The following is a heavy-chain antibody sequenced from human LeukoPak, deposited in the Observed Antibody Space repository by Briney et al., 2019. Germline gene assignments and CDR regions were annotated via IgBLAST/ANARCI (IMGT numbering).Heavy chain of an antibody. V-gene: IGHV4-4*07. D-gene: IGHD3-22*01. CDR3: ARVTYYYDSSDDWFDP. CDR1: GGSISSYY. Sequence: SETLSLTCTVSGGSISSYYWSWIRQPAGKGLEWIGRIYTSGSTNYNPSLKSRVTMSVDTSKYQFSLKLSSVTAADTAVYYCARVTYYYDSSDDWFDPWGQGTLVTVSS. J-gene: IGHJ5*02. CDR2: IYTSGST.